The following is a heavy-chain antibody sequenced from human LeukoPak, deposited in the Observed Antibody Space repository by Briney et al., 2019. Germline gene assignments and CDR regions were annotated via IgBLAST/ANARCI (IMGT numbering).Heavy chain of an antibody. CDR3: ARARDGGNSLEY. V-gene: IGHV4-61*02. Sequence: PSQTLSLTCTVSGDSISSGSYYWSWIRQPAGKGLEWIGRIYTSGSTNYNPSLKSRVTISVDTSKNQFSLKLSSVTAADTAVYYCARARDGGNSLEYWGQGTLVTVSS. D-gene: IGHD4-23*01. CDR2: IYTSGST. J-gene: IGHJ4*02. CDR1: GDSISSGSYY.